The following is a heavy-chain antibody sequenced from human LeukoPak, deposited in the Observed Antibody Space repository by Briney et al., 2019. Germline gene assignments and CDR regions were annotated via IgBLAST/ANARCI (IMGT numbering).Heavy chain of an antibody. CDR3: ARERVIAAAGDGFDS. V-gene: IGHV3-48*02. CDR1: GFTLSDYS. J-gene: IGHJ4*02. Sequence: GGSLRLSCAASGFTLSDYSMNWVRQAPGKGLEWVSYISSSSTTIFYADSVKGRFTISRDNAKNSLFLQMNGLRDEDTALYYCARERVIAAAGDGFDSWGQGTLVTVSP. CDR2: ISSSSTTI. D-gene: IGHD2-21*01.